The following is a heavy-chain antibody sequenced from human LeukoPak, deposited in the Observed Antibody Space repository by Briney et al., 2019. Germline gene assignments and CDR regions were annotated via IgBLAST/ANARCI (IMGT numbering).Heavy chain of an antibody. CDR1: GGSISSYY. CDR2: IYTSGST. CDR3: ASDAPGDRGGGSGLSYMSAFEI. V-gene: IGHV4-4*07. D-gene: IGHD2-15*01. Sequence: PSETLSLTCTVSGGSISSYYWSWIRQPAGKGLEWIGRIYTSGSTNYNPSLKSRVTMSVDTSKNHFSLKLSSVTAADTAVYYCASDAPGDRGGGSGLSYMSAFEIWGQGTMVTASS. J-gene: IGHJ3*02.